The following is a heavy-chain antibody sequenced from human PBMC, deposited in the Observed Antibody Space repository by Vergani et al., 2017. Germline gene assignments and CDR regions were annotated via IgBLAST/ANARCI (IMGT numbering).Heavy chain of an antibody. CDR1: GFTFSSYA. CDR2: ISGSGGNT. V-gene: IGHV3-23*01. Sequence: EVQLLESGGGLVQPGGSLRLSCAASGFTFSSYAMSWVRQAPGKGLEWVSAISGSGGNTYYADSVKGRFTISRDNSKNTLYLQMNSLRAEDTAVYYCAESAVPALYHFDYWGQGTLVTVSS. J-gene: IGHJ4*02. CDR3: AESAVPALYHFDY. D-gene: IGHD2-2*01.